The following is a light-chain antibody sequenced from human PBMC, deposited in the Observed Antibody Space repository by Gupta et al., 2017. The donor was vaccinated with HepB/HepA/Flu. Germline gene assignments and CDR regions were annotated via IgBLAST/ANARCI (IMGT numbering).Light chain of an antibody. Sequence: SALPQPPSASGSPRQSVTISCTGTSSDVGGYNYVSWYHQHPGKAPKLMIYEVSKRPSGVPDRFSGSKSVNTASVTIAGLQAEDEADYYCSSYAGINNFVVFGGGTKLTVL. CDR2: EVS. CDR1: SSDVGGYNY. J-gene: IGLJ2*01. CDR3: SSYAGINNFVV. V-gene: IGLV2-8*01.